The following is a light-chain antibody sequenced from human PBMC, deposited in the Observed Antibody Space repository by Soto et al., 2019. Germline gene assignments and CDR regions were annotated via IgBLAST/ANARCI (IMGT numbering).Light chain of an antibody. CDR3: QQSYGIPLT. J-gene: IGKJ4*01. V-gene: IGKV1-39*01. Sequence: DIQMTQSPSSLSASVGDRVTITCRASQRISSYLNWYQQKPGKAPKLLIYGASSLQSGVPPRFSGSGSGTDFTLTISSLQPEDFATYYCQQSYGIPLTFGGGTKVRSN. CDR2: GAS. CDR1: QRISSY.